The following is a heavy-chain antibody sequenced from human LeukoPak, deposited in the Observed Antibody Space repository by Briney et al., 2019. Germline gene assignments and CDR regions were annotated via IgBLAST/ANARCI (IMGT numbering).Heavy chain of an antibody. J-gene: IGHJ6*02. CDR2: INPSGGST. D-gene: IGHD6-13*01. V-gene: IGHV1-46*01. CDR1: GYTFTSYY. CDR3: ATSVGIAAAGDYYYYGVDV. Sequence: ASVKVSCKASGYTFTSYYMHWVRQAPGQGLEWMGIINPSGGSTSYAQKFQGRVTMTRDTSTSTVYMEPSSLRSEDTAVYYCATSVGIAAAGDYYYYGVDVWGQGTTVTVSS.